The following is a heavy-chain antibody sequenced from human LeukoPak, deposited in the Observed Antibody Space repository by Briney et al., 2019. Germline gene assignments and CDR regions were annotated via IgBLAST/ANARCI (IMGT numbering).Heavy chain of an antibody. Sequence: ASVKVSCKASGYTFPGYYMHWVRQAPGQGFEWMGWINPNSGGTNYAQKFQGRVTMTRDTSISTAYMELSRLRSDDTAVYYCATLGVVTHFYYYYSMDVWGKGTTVTVSS. V-gene: IGHV1-2*02. J-gene: IGHJ6*03. CDR3: ATLGVVTHFYYYYSMDV. CDR2: INPNSGGT. CDR1: GYTFPGYY. D-gene: IGHD3-3*01.